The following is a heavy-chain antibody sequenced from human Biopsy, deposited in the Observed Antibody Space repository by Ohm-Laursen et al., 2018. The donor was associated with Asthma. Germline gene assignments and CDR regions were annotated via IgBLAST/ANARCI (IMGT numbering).Heavy chain of an antibody. CDR1: GFTFSNAW. V-gene: IGHV3-15*01. J-gene: IGHJ4*02. D-gene: IGHD3-10*01. CDR2: IKSKTDGGTT. CDR3: TTDYLVQGVIDVDY. Sequence: GQTLSLTCAASGFTFSNAWMSWVRQAPGKGLEWVGRIKSKTDGGTTDYAAPVKGRFTISRDDSKNTLYLQMNSLKTEDTAVYYCTTDYLVQGVIDVDYWGQGTLVTVSS.